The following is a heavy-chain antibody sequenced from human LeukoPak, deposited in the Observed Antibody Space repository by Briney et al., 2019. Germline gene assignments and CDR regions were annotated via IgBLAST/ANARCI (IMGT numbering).Heavy chain of an antibody. CDR1: GISIGDYA. J-gene: IGHJ5*02. CDR2: IRSKAYGGTT. D-gene: IGHD3-16*01. V-gene: IGHV3-49*03. Sequence: GGSLRLSCTASGISIGDYAMSWFRQAPGKGVEWLSLIRSKAYGGTTEYAASVEGRFTISRDDSKSIAYLQMNSLKTEDTAVYYCTKSRFYDYVWGGSWGQGTLVTVSS. CDR3: TKSRFYDYVWGGS.